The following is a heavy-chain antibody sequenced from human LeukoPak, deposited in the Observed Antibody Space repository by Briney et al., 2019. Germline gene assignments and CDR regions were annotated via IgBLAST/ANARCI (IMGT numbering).Heavy chain of an antibody. V-gene: IGHV1-2*02. CDR3: ARASGNYYVMDV. J-gene: IGHJ6*02. CDR2: VNPNNGAT. CDR1: GYTFTGYY. Sequence: WASVNVSSKASGYTFTGYYLHWVRQAPGQGREWMGWVNPNNGATNYAQKFQGRVTMTRGTSISTAYMELSRLGSDDTGVYYCARASGNYYVMDVWGQGTTVSVSS.